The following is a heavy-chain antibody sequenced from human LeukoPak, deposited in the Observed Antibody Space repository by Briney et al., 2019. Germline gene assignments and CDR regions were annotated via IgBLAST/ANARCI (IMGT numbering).Heavy chain of an antibody. CDR2: ISGSGGST. Sequence: GGSLRLSCAASGFTFSSYGMHWVRQAPGKGLEWVSAISGSGGSTYYADSVKGRFTISRDNSKNTLYLQMNSLRAEDTAVYYCANSRSGGYEIFDYWGQGTLVTVSS. D-gene: IGHD2-15*01. CDR1: GFTFSSYG. V-gene: IGHV3-23*01. CDR3: ANSRSGGYEIFDY. J-gene: IGHJ4*02.